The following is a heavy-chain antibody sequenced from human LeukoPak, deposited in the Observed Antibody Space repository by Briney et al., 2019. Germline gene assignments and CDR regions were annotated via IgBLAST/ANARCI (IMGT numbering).Heavy chain of an antibody. CDR3: AKNAGRGRPSDY. CDR1: GGSISISSDY. Sequence: SETLSLTCTVSGGSISISSDYWGWIRQPPGKGPEWIGYIYYTGVINYNPSLRGRVTISLDMSKNEFSLKLNSLTAADTATYYCAKNAGRGRPSDYWSQGTLVTVSS. CDR2: IYYTGVI. D-gene: IGHD1-26*01. V-gene: IGHV4-61*05. J-gene: IGHJ4*02.